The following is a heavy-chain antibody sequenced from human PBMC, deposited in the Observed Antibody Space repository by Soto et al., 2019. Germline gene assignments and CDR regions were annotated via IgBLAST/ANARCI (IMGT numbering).Heavy chain of an antibody. D-gene: IGHD4-17*01. Sequence: GASVKVSCKASGYTFTSYAMHWVRQAPGQRLEWMGWINAGNGNTKYSQKFQGRVTITADESTSTAYMELSSLRSEDTAVYYCARGGVGTVTERYFDLWGRGTLVTVSS. CDR1: GYTFTSYA. V-gene: IGHV1-3*01. CDR3: ARGGVGTVTERYFDL. CDR2: INAGNGNT. J-gene: IGHJ2*01.